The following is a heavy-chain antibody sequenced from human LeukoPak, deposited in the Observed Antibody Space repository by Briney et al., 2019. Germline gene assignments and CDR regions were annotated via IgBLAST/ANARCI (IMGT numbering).Heavy chain of an antibody. Sequence: GRSLRLSCAVSGFTFSRYGMHWVRQAPGKGLEWVAVIWYDGGNKYYLDSVKGRFTISRDNAKNTLFLQMNSLRAEDTAVYYCVRGDRYDVSGSFLDYWGQGTLVTVSS. D-gene: IGHD3-22*01. J-gene: IGHJ4*02. CDR2: IWYDGGNK. CDR3: VRGDRYDVSGSFLDY. CDR1: GFTFSRYG. V-gene: IGHV3-33*01.